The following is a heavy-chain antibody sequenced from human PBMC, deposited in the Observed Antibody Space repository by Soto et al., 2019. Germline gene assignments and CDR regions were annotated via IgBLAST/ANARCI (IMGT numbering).Heavy chain of an antibody. CDR3: AREQLVPPYNWFDP. J-gene: IGHJ5*02. D-gene: IGHD6-6*01. CDR2: IYSGGST. V-gene: IGHV3-66*01. Sequence: GGSLRVSCGAAGCPVSSNDRSWVRQAPGKGLEWVSVIYSGGSTYYADSVKGRFTISRDNSKNTLYLQMNSLRAEDTAVYYCAREQLVPPYNWFDPWGQGTLVTVSS. CDR1: GCPVSSND.